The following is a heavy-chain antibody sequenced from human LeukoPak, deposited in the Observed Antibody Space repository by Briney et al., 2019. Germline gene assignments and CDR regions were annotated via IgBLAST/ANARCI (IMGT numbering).Heavy chain of an antibody. J-gene: IGHJ4*02. D-gene: IGHD6-19*01. CDR2: ISWNSGYI. V-gene: IGHV3-9*01. CDR3: AKVRGTYSSGYFFDY. Sequence: LRLSFAASGFPFYNYAMHWVRQAPGKGLEWLSIISWNSGYIGYADSVKGRFTLSRDNAKKSLDLQMNSLRAEDTAFYYCAKVRGTYSSGYFFDYWGQGTLVTVSS. CDR1: GFPFYNYA.